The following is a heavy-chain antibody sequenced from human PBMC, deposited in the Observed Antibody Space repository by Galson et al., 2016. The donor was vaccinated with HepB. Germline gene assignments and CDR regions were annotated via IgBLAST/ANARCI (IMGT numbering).Heavy chain of an antibody. Sequence: SLRLSCATSGFTFSSYDMNWVRHATGKGLEWVSAIGTAGNTYYIDSVKGRFTTSRENAKNSLYLQMNNLQAGDTAVYYCTRSPPGKWFGELSPWGQGTLVTVSS. CDR2: IGTAGNT. J-gene: IGHJ5*02. CDR3: TRSPPGKWFGELSP. CDR1: GFTFSSYD. D-gene: IGHD3-10*01. V-gene: IGHV3-13*04.